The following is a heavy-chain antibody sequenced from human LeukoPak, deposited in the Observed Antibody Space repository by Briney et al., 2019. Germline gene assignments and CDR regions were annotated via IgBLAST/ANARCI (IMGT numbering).Heavy chain of an antibody. CDR1: GFTFSTYA. Sequence: GRSLRLSCAASGFTFSTYAMHWVRQAPGKGLEWVSIISSGSSAIFSADALKGRFTISRDDAKKSLFLQINSLRAEDTAVYYCATPARGGSALPWGQGTLVTVSS. D-gene: IGHD6-19*01. CDR3: ATPARGGSALP. J-gene: IGHJ5*02. V-gene: IGHV3-21*01. CDR2: ISSGSSAI.